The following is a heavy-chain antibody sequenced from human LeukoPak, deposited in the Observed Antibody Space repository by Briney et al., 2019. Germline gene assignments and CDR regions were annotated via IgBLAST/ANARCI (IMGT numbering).Heavy chain of an antibody. CDR3: AKAYYYDSSGYYYLIFDY. V-gene: IGHV3-23*01. CDR1: GFTFSSYA. J-gene: IGHJ4*02. CDR2: ISSSGGGT. Sequence: GGSLRLSCAAFGFTFSSYAISWVRQAPGKGLEWVSAISSSGGGTYYADSVKGRFTISRDNSKNTLYLQMNGLRAEDTAIYYCAKAYYYDSSGYYYLIFDYWGQGTLVTVSS. D-gene: IGHD3-22*01.